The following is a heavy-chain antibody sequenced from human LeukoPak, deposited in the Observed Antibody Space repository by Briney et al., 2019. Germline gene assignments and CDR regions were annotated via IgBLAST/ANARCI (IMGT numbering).Heavy chain of an antibody. D-gene: IGHD3-22*01. CDR3: ARHPSTYYYDSSGYKRYYYYGMDV. CDR2: IYYSGST. CDR1: GGSISDYY. Sequence: SETLSLTCTVSGGSISDYYWSWIRQPPGKGLEWIGYIYYSGSTNYSPSLKSRVTISVDTSKNQFSLKLSSVTAADTAVYYCARHPSTYYYDSSGYKRYYYYGMDVWGQGTTVTVSS. J-gene: IGHJ6*02. V-gene: IGHV4-59*08.